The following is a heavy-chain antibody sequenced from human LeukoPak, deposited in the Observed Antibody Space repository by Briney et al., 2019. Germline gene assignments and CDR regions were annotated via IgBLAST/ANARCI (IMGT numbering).Heavy chain of an antibody. CDR1: GGSISSGDYY. V-gene: IGHV4-30-4*01. D-gene: IGHD2/OR15-2a*01. CDR2: IYHSGNT. Sequence: PSETLSLTCTVSGGSISSGDYYWSWIRQPPGKGLEWIGYIYHSGNTYYNPSLKSRVTISVDTSKNQFSLELTSVTAADTAVYYCARGNEGHYCDTVSCLTWFDPWGQGTLVTVSS. J-gene: IGHJ5*02. CDR3: ARGNEGHYCDTVSCLTWFDP.